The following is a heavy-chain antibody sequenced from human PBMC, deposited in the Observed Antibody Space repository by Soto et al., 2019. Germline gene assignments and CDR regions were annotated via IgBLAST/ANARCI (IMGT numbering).Heavy chain of an antibody. V-gene: IGHV3-30*18. CDR2: ISYDGSNK. CDR1: GFTFSSYG. J-gene: IGHJ5*02. Sequence: GGSLRLSCAASGFTFSSYGMHWVRQAPGKGLEWVAVISYDGSNKYYADSVKGRFTISRDNSKNTLYLQMNSLRAEDTAVYYCAKGSTLGFGGAGDWFDPWGQGTLVTVSS. D-gene: IGHD3-10*01. CDR3: AKGSTLGFGGAGDWFDP.